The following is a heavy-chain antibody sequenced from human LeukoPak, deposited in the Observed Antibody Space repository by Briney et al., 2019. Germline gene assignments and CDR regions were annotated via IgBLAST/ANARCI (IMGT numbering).Heavy chain of an antibody. CDR1: GFTFSSYG. D-gene: IGHD6-19*01. Sequence: GRSLRLSCAASGFTFSSYGMHWVRQAPGKGLEWVAVIWYDGSKKYYADSVKGRFTISRDNSKNTLYLQMNSLRAEDTAVYYCAREFSKATVADYWGQGTLVTVSS. CDR3: AREFSKATVADY. CDR2: IWYDGSKK. J-gene: IGHJ4*02. V-gene: IGHV3-33*01.